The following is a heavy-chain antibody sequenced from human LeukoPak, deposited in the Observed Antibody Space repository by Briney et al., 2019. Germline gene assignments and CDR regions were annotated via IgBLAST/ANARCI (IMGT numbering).Heavy chain of an antibody. CDR3: ARARDYGDPSIDY. D-gene: IGHD4-17*01. CDR1: GFTFNTYA. Sequence: PGGSLRLSCEASGFTFNTYAIYWVRQAPGKGLEWVSGICGSGGCTYYADSVKGRFTISRDNSKNTLYLQMNSLRAEDTAVYYCARARDYGDPSIDYWGQGTLVTVSS. J-gene: IGHJ4*02. V-gene: IGHV3-23*01. CDR2: ICGSGGCT.